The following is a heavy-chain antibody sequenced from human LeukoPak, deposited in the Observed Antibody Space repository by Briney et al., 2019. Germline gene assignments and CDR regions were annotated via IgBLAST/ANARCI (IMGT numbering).Heavy chain of an antibody. Sequence: SETLSLTCTVSGGSISSYYWSWIRQPPGKGLEWIGYIYYSGSTNFNPSLKSRVTISVDTSKNQFSLKLSSVTAADTAVYYCARGSPLGQNWFDPWGQGTLVTVSP. J-gene: IGHJ5*02. V-gene: IGHV4-59*12. CDR1: GGSISSYY. CDR2: IYYSGST. CDR3: ARGSPLGQNWFDP.